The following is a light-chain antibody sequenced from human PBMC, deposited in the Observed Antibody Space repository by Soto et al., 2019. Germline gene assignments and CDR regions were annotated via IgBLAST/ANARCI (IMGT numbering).Light chain of an antibody. CDR3: QQYNNWPLT. V-gene: IGKV3-15*01. CDR1: QSVSSD. J-gene: IGKJ4*01. CDR2: GAF. Sequence: ERVMTQAPATLSVSPGERATLSCRASQSVSSDLAWYQQKPGRGPRLLIYGAFNRATGVPARFSGSGSGTEFTLTISSLQYEDFAVYYCQQYNNWPLTFGGGTKVEIK.